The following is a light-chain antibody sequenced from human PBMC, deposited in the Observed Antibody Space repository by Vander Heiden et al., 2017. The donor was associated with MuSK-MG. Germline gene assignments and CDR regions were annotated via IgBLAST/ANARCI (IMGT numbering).Light chain of an antibody. CDR1: SLRSYY. J-gene: IGLJ2*01. V-gene: IGLV3-19*01. CDR2: GKN. CDR3: NSRDSSGNHVV. Sequence: SSELTQDPAVSVALGQTGRITCQGDSLRSYYASWYQNKPGQAPVLVIYGKNNRHSGIPDRFSGSSSGNTASLTITGAQAEDEADYYCNSRDSSGNHVVFGGGTKLTVL.